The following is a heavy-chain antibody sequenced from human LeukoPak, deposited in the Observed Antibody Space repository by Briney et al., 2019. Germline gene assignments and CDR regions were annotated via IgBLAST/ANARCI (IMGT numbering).Heavy chain of an antibody. D-gene: IGHD1-26*01. Sequence: ASVKVSCKASGYTFTGYYMHWVRQAPGQGLEWMGWIIPNSGGTNYAQKFQGRVTMTRDTSISTAYMELSRLRFDDTAVYYCAREAYSGSYYRWFDPWGQGTLVTVSS. CDR1: GYTFTGYY. CDR2: IIPNSGGT. J-gene: IGHJ5*02. V-gene: IGHV1-2*02. CDR3: AREAYSGSYYRWFDP.